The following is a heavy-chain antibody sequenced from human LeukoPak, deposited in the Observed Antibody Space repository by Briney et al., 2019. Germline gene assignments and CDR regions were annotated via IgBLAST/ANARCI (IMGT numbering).Heavy chain of an antibody. CDR1: GGSFSGYY. Sequence: KTSETLSLTCAVYGGSFSGYYWSWIRQPPGKGLEWIGEINHSGSTNYNPSLKSRVTISVDTSKNQFSLKVSSVTAADTGVYYCASKSTDHGELRFDYWGQGTLVTVSS. J-gene: IGHJ4*02. CDR2: INHSGST. CDR3: ASKSTDHGELRFDY. V-gene: IGHV4-34*01. D-gene: IGHD4-17*01.